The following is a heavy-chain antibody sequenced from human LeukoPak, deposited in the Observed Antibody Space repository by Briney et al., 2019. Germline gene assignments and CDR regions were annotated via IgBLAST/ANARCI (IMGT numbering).Heavy chain of an antibody. CDR2: IGSSSDYI. CDR3: ARGELGDCSGGSCYFDY. CDR1: GFTFRSYN. J-gene: IGHJ4*02. Sequence: GGSLRLSCVVSGFTFRSYNMHWVRQAPGKGLEWVSSIGSSSDYIHYADSLKGRFTISRDIAKNSLYLQMNSLKAEDTAVYYCARGELGDCSGGSCYFDYWGQGTLVTVSS. V-gene: IGHV3-21*01. D-gene: IGHD2-15*01.